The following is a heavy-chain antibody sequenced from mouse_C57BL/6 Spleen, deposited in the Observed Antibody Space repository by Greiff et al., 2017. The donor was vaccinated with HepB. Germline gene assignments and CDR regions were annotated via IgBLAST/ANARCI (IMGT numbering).Heavy chain of an antibody. D-gene: IGHD1-1*01. CDR2: ISNGGGSN. CDR3: ARELRGDAMDY. V-gene: IGHV5-12*01. Sequence: EVQVVESGGGLVQPGGSLKLSCAASGFTFSDYYMYWVRQTPEKRLEWVAYISNGGGSNYYPDTVKGRFTISRDNAKNTLYLQMSRLKAEDTAMYYCARELRGDAMDYWGQGTSVTVSS. CDR1: GFTFSDYY. J-gene: IGHJ4*01.